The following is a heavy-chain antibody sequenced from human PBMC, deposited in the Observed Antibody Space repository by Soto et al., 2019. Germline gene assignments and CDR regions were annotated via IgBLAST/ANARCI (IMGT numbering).Heavy chain of an antibody. CDR3: ARVPGSYYYYYGMDV. CDR1: GGTFSSYA. CDR2: IIPIFGTA. V-gene: IGHV1-69*01. Sequence: QVQLVQSGAEVKKPGSSVKVSCKASGGTFSSYAISWVRQAPGQRLEWMGGIIPIFGTANYAQKFQGRVTITADESTSTAYMELSSLRSEDTAAYYGARVPGSYYYYYGMDVWGQGTTVTVSS. D-gene: IGHD3-10*01. J-gene: IGHJ6*02.